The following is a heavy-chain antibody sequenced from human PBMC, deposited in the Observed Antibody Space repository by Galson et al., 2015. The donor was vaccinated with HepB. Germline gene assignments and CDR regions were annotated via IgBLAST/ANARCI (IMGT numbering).Heavy chain of an antibody. CDR2: IYSGGTT. CDR3: AREMGD. J-gene: IGHJ4*02. Sequence: SLRLSCAASGFTVSSTYMSWVRQTPGKGLEWVSVIYSGGTTFYADSVKGRFTISRDNSKNTLYLQMNSLREEDTAVYYCAREMGDWGQGTLVTVPS. CDR1: GFTVSSTY. D-gene: IGHD3-16*01. V-gene: IGHV3-66*01.